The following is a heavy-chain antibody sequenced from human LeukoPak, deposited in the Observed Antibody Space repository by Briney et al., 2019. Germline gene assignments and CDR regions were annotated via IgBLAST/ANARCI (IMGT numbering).Heavy chain of an antibody. CDR2: TYYRSKWHN. V-gene: IGHV6-1*01. CDR1: GDSVSSNSAS. CDR3: ARGSQGPHDY. Sequence: SQTLSLTCAISGDSVSSNSASWNWNRQSPSRGLEWLGRTYYRSKWHNEYPVSVKSRITINPDTSKNQFSLQLNSVTPEDTAVYYCARGSQGPHDYWGQGTLVTVPS. J-gene: IGHJ4*02.